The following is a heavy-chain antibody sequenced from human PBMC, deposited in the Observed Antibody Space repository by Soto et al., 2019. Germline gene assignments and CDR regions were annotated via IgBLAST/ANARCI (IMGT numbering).Heavy chain of an antibody. CDR1: GDSFSDYY. V-gene: IGHV4-59*01. J-gene: IGHJ5*02. CDR2: VFHSATT. D-gene: IGHD6-19*01. CDR3: ARGHYSSGWPINH. Sequence: SQTLSLTYTVSGDSFSDYYWNWIRQVPGKGLEWIGFVFHSATTSYNPSLKTRVAISDDTSKKQFSLRLTSVTAADTAIYYCARGHYSSGWPINHWGQGILVS.